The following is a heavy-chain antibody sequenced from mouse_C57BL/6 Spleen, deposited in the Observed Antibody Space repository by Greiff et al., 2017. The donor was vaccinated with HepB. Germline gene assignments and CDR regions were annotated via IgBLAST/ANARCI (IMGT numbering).Heavy chain of an antibody. CDR1: GFNIKNTY. J-gene: IGHJ1*03. Sequence: EVQVVESVAELVRPGASVKLSCTASGFNIKNTYMHWVKQRPEQGLEWIGRIDPASGNTKYAQKVQGKATITADTSSNTAYLQLRSLTSEDTAIYSCAGTTVVPYWYFDVWGTGTTVTVSS. D-gene: IGHD1-1*01. V-gene: IGHV14-3*01. CDR2: IDPASGNT. CDR3: AGTTVVPYWYFDV.